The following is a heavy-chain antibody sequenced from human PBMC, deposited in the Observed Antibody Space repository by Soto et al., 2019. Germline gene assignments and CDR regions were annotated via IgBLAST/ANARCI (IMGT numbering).Heavy chain of an antibody. CDR2: IKSKGDGGAV. Sequence: EVRLVESGGGSVKPEGSLRLSCAASGLRLSDGWMNWVRQTPGTGLEWVGRIKSKGDGGAVDYAAPVNGRFTISRDDSENMLYLQMNNLKADDTGIYYCTRRPNAVDAGVAALAYWGQGALVTVSS. J-gene: IGHJ4*02. V-gene: IGHV3-15*07. CDR3: TRRPNAVDAGVAALAY. CDR1: GLRLSDGW. D-gene: IGHD3-10*01.